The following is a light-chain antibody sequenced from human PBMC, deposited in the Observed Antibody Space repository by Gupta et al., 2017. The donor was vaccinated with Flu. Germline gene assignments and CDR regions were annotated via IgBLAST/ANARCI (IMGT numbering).Light chain of an antibody. Sequence: ETVLTRSPATLSLSPGERATLSCRASQSVSSYLAWYQQKPGQAPRLLIYDASRRDTGIPARFSGSGSGTDFTLTISSLEPEDFAVYYCQQRRNWPPGTFGPGTKV. CDR2: DAS. V-gene: IGKV3-11*01. J-gene: IGKJ3*01. CDR1: QSVSSY. CDR3: QQRRNWPPGT.